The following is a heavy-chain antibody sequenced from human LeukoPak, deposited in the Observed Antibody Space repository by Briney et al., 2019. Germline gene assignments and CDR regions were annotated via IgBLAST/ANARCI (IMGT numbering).Heavy chain of an antibody. CDR1: GITFSNYA. Sequence: PGGPLRPSCAASGITFSNYAMSWVRQAPGKGLEWVSIIGYRGGSIYYAYSVKGRFTISRDNSKNTLSLQMNGLRPEDTAVYYCAKSWGSTRPYYNYMDVWGKGTTVTVSS. D-gene: IGHD1-26*01. CDR3: AKSWGSTRPYYNYMDV. J-gene: IGHJ6*03. CDR2: IGYRGGSI. V-gene: IGHV3-23*01.